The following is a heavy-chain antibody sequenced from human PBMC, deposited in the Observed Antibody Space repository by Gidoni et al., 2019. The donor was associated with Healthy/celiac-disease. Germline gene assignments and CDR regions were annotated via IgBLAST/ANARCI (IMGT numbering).Heavy chain of an antibody. CDR3: ARDLGAVLFQH. D-gene: IGHD3-10*01. V-gene: IGHV3-30-3*01. Sequence: QVQLVESGGGVVQPGRSLRLSCAAPGLTFSSYAMHWVRQAPGKGLEWVAVISYDGSNKYCADSVKGRFTISRDNSKNTLYLQMNSLRAEDTAVYYCARDLGAVLFQHWGQGTLVTVSS. J-gene: IGHJ1*01. CDR1: GLTFSSYA. CDR2: ISYDGSNK.